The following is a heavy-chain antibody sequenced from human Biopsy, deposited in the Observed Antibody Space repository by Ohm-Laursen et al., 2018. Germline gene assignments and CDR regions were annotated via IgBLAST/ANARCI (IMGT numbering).Heavy chain of an antibody. CDR3: ARLGNFWNAEDGLDL. CDR2: IYYSGNT. Sequence: TLSLTCTVSSGSIRTGDYYWTWIRQQPGKGLEWIGSIYYSGNTKYNPSLQSRLSMSVDTSKNQFSLKLSSVTAADTAVYSCARLGNFWNAEDGLDLWGLGTMVTVSS. CDR1: SGSIRTGDYY. J-gene: IGHJ3*01. V-gene: IGHV4-31*03. D-gene: IGHD3-3*01.